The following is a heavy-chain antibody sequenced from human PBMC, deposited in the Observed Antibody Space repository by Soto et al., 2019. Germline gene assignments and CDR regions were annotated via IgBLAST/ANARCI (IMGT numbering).Heavy chain of an antibody. Sequence: GGSLRLSCAASGFTFTSHWMSWVRQAPGKGLEWVANIKQDGSEKRYVDSVKGRFTISRDNAKNSVYLQLNSLRAEDTAVYYCARDNYFLIDVWGKGTTVTVSS. CDR1: GFTFTSHW. CDR3: ARDNYFLIDV. CDR2: IKQDGSEK. J-gene: IGHJ6*03. V-gene: IGHV3-7*01.